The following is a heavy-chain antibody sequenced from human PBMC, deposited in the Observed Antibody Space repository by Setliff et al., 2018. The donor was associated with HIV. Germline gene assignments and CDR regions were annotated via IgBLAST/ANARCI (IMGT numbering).Heavy chain of an antibody. CDR1: GYTLTELS. V-gene: IGHV1-24*01. J-gene: IGHJ3*02. CDR3: ATVGPTIWGAFDI. CDR2: FDPEDGET. Sequence: ASVKVSCKVSGYTLTELSRHWVRQAPGKGLGWMGGFDPEDGETSYAQKFQGRVTMTEDTSTDTAYMELSSLRSEDTAVYYCATVGPTIWGAFDIWGQGTMVTVSS. D-gene: IGHD3-16*01.